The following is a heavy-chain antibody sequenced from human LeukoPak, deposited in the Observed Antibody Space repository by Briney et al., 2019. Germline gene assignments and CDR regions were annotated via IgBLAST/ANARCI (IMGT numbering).Heavy chain of an antibody. V-gene: IGHV4-39*07. D-gene: IGHD5-12*01. J-gene: IGHJ5*02. Sequence: NPSETLSLTCTVSGGSISSSSYYWGWIRQPPGKGLEWIGSIYYSGSTYYNPSLKSRVTISVDTSKNQFSLKLSSVTAADTAVHYCARDPVDIVATIGINWFDHWGQGTLVTVSS. CDR2: IYYSGST. CDR1: GGSISSSSYY. CDR3: ARDPVDIVATIGINWFDH.